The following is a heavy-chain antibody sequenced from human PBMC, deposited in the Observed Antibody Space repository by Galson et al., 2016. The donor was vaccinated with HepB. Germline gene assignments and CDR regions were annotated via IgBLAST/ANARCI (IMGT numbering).Heavy chain of an antibody. Sequence: SETLSLTCAVYGASLSGYYWSWIRQPPGKGLEWIAMMDRGGSAQYNPSLQSRVTMSIDTSKNQFSLTLSSVTAADTAIHYCARGPFSTIELFAHFDPWGQGSPVTVSS. V-gene: IGHV4-34*01. D-gene: IGHD4/OR15-4a*01. CDR1: GASLSGYY. CDR2: MDRGGSA. CDR3: ARGPFSTIELFAHFDP. J-gene: IGHJ5*02.